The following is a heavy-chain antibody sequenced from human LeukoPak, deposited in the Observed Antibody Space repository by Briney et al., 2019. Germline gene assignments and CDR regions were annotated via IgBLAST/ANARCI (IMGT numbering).Heavy chain of an antibody. Sequence: GASVKASCKVSGYTFTSYGISCVRQAPGQGLECMGWISPYNGNTNYAQNLQGRVTMNTDTSTSIAYMELRSLRSDDTAVYYCARDRRTSYYPFDYWGQGTLVTVSS. V-gene: IGHV1-18*04. CDR2: ISPYNGNT. J-gene: IGHJ4*02. D-gene: IGHD1-26*01. CDR3: ARDRRTSYYPFDY. CDR1: GYTFTSYG.